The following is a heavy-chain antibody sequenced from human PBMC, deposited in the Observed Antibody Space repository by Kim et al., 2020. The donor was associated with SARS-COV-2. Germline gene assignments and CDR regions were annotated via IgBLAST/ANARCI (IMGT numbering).Heavy chain of an antibody. CDR3: AREAGGIAVAASGFDY. J-gene: IGHJ4*02. D-gene: IGHD6-19*01. Sequence: KFQGRVTMTRDTSTSTVYMELSSLRSEDTAVYYCAREAGGIAVAASGFDYWGQGTLVTVSS. V-gene: IGHV1-46*01.